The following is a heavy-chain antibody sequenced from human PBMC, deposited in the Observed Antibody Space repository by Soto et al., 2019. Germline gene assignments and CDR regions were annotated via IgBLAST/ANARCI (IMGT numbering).Heavy chain of an antibody. J-gene: IGHJ6*02. V-gene: IGHV1-69*12. CDR3: ATPEGKGISAVLYCYYGMDV. Sequence: QVQLVQSGAEVKKPGSSVKVSCKASGGTFSSYAIRWVRQAPGQGLEWMGGILPIFGTANYAQKFQGRVTFTADEYRSTGYMELSSLRSEDTAVYYRATPEGKGISAVLYCYYGMDVWGQGTTVTVSS. CDR2: ILPIFGTA. CDR1: GGTFSSYA. D-gene: IGHD2-15*01.